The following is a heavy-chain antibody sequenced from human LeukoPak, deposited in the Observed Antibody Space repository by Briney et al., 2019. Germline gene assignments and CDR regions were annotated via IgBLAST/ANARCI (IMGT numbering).Heavy chain of an antibody. J-gene: IGHJ3*02. CDR1: GFTFSGYG. V-gene: IGHV3-30*19. CDR2: ISYDGSNK. CDR3: ARDGDSSDLSDAFDI. Sequence: GGSLRLSCAASGFTFSGYGMHWVRQAPGKGLEWVAVISYDGSNKYYADSVKGRFTISRDNSKNTLYLQMNSLRAEDTAVYYCARDGDSSDLSDAFDIWGQGTMVTVSS. D-gene: IGHD3-22*01.